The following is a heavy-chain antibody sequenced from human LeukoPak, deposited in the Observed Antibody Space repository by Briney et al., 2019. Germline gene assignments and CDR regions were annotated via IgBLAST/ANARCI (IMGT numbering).Heavy chain of an antibody. CDR1: GYIFTGYH. D-gene: IGHD1-1*01. CDR3: ARRGVGTHFDY. J-gene: IGHJ4*02. CDR2: INPESGGT. Sequence: GASVKVSCKASGYIFTGYHIHWVRQAPGQGLEWMGRINPESGGTNYAQRFQGRVTMTRDTSISTAYMELSRLRSDDTAVYYCARRGVGTHFDYWGQGTLVTVSS. V-gene: IGHV1-2*02.